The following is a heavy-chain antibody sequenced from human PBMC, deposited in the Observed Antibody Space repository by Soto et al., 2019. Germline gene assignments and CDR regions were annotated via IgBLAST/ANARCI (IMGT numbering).Heavy chain of an antibody. CDR2: IYYSGST. Sequence: SETLSLTCTVSGGSISSGGYYWSWIRQHPGKGLEWIGYIYYSGSTYYNPSLKSRVTILGDTSKNQFSLKLSSVTAADTAVYYCARVSGIYYYGMDVWGQRTTVTVSS. CDR1: GGSISSGGYY. V-gene: IGHV4-31*03. J-gene: IGHJ6*02. D-gene: IGHD3-10*01. CDR3: ARVSGIYYYGMDV.